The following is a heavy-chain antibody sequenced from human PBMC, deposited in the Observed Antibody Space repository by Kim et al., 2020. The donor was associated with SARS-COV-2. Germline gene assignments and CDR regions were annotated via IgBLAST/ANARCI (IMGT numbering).Heavy chain of an antibody. D-gene: IGHD3-16*02. V-gene: IGHV4-39*07. CDR3: ARDGIMITFGGVIPKAPGYFDY. J-gene: IGHJ4*02. Sequence: SETLSLTCTVSGGSISSSSYYWGWISQPPGKGLEWIGSIYYSGSTYYNPSLKSRVTISVDTSKNQFSLKLSSVTAADTAVYYCARDGIMITFGGVIPKAPGYFDYWGQGTLVTVSS. CDR1: GGSISSSSYY. CDR2: IYYSGST.